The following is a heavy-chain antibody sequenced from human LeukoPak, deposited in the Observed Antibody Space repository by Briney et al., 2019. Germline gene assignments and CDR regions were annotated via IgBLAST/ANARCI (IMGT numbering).Heavy chain of an antibody. CDR2: ISYDGSNK. D-gene: IGHD1-20*01. V-gene: IGHV3-30*18. J-gene: IGHJ4*02. CDR1: GFTFSSYG. Sequence: PGGSLRLSCAASGFTFSSYGMHWVRQAPGKGLEWVAVISYDGSNKYYADSVKGRFTISRDNSKNTLYLQMNSLRVEDTAVYYCVKDGSNWNFDYWGQGTLVTVSS. CDR3: VKDGSNWNFDY.